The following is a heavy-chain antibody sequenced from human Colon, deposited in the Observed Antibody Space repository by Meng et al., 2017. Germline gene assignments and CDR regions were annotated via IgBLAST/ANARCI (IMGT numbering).Heavy chain of an antibody. J-gene: IGHJ4*02. V-gene: IGHV4-4*02. Sequence: QVHLLAAGPGLVKPSGTLSLTCAVSGGSITTNSYWSWVRQSPEKGLEWIGQIDHRGDPYYNPSLKSRVTMSVDRSKSQVSLQLTSVTAADTAVYYCARHGGYYQDYWGQGTLVTVSS. CDR2: IDHRGDP. CDR3: ARHGGYYQDY. CDR1: GGSITTNSY. D-gene: IGHD4-23*01.